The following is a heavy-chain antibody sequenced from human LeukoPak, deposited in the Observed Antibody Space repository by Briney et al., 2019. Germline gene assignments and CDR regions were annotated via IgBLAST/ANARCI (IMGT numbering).Heavy chain of an antibody. CDR3: ARDLWGWIATEADY. J-gene: IGHJ4*02. V-gene: IGHV1-2*02. CDR1: GYTFTGYY. Sequence: ASVKVSCKASGYTFTGYYMHWVRQAPGQGLEWMGWINPNSGGTNYAQKFQGRVTMTRDTSISTAYMELSRLRSDDTAVYYCARDLWGWIATEADYWGQGTLVTVSS. D-gene: IGHD5-24*01. CDR2: INPNSGGT.